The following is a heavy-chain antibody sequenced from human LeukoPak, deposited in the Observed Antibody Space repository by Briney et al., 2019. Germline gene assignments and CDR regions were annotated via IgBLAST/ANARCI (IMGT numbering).Heavy chain of an antibody. Sequence: GGSLRLSCAASGFTFSSYGMHWVRQAPGKGLGWVAFIRYDGSNKYYADSVKGRFTISRDNSKNTLYLQMNSLRAEDTAVYYCAKDGWGVVINYYYYYMDVWGKGTTVTVSS. CDR2: IRYDGSNK. V-gene: IGHV3-30*02. J-gene: IGHJ6*03. D-gene: IGHD3-3*01. CDR3: AKDGWGVVINYYYYYMDV. CDR1: GFTFSSYG.